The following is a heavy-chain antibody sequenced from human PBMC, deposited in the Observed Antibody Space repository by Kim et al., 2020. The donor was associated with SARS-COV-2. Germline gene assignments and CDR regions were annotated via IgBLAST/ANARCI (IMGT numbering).Heavy chain of an antibody. J-gene: IGHJ4*02. CDR2: IWYDGSNK. Sequence: GRSLRLSCAASGFTFSSYGMHWVRQAPGKGLEWVAVIWYDGSNKYYADSVKGRFTISRDNSKNTLYLQMNSLRAEDTAVYYCARGPLRYFDLLLVWGQGTLVTVSS. CDR1: GFTFSSYG. D-gene: IGHD3-9*01. V-gene: IGHV3-33*01. CDR3: ARGPLRYFDLLLV.